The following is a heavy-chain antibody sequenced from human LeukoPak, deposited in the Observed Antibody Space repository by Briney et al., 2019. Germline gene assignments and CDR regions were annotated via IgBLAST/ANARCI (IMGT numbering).Heavy chain of an antibody. CDR2: VSDSGGST. V-gene: IGHV3-23*01. J-gene: IGHJ3*02. D-gene: IGHD6-6*01. Sequence: GGSLRLSCADSGFTFSSYAMSWVRQAPGKELEWVSTVSDSGGSTYYADSVKGRFTISRDNSKNTLYLQMNGLRAEDTAVYYCASRRYSSSARDAFNIWGHGTMVTVSS. CDR1: GFTFSSYA. CDR3: ASRRYSSSARDAFNI.